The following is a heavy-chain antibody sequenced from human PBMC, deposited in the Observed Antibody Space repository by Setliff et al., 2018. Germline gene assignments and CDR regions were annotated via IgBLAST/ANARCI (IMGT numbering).Heavy chain of an antibody. V-gene: IGHV3-21*01. CDR3: ARSKTCHSTHCSPYDY. CDR2: IDTSSTWI. Sequence: GGSLRLSCAASGFSFTTYTMNWIRQAPGQGLEWVSSIDTSSTWIYYADSVKGRFTISRDNAENSLYLQMNSLRAEDTAVYYCARSKTCHSTHCSPYDYWGQGTPVTVSS. CDR1: GFSFTTYT. J-gene: IGHJ4*02. D-gene: IGHD2-2*01.